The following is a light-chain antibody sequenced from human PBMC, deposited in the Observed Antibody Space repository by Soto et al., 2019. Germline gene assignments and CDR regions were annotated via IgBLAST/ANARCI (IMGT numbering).Light chain of an antibody. CDR1: QGIRND. V-gene: IGKV1-6*01. CDR3: LQDYNYPLT. J-gene: IGKJ4*01. CDR2: AAS. Sequence: AIQMTQSPSSLSASVGDRVTITCRASQGIRNDLGWYQQKPGKAPKLLIYAASSLQSGVPSRFSGSGSGTDFTLTISSLQPEYFATYYGLQDYNYPLTFGGGTNVEIK.